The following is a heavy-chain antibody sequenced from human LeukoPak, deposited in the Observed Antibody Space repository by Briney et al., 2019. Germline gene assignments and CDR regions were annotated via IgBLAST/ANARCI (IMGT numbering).Heavy chain of an antibody. CDR2: IKQDGSKK. CDR3: TRVGYIDEGIDY. CDR1: GFPFSSYW. V-gene: IGHV3-7*04. Sequence: GGSLRLSCVASGFPFSSYWMTWVRQAPGKGLEWVANIKQDGSKKSYVDSVKGRFTISRDNAKNSLYLQMNSLRAEDTAMYYCTRVGYIDEGIDYWGQGTLVTVSS. J-gene: IGHJ4*02. D-gene: IGHD5-24*01.